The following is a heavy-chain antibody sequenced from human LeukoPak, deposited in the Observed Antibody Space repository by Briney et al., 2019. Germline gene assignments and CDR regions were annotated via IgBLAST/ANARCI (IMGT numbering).Heavy chain of an antibody. CDR3: VRRGDERTFDY. Sequence: PSETLSLTCGVYGGSFSGYYWTWIRQPPGKGLEWIAEINHSGSANYNPSLKSRVTISIDTSKNHFSLKMSSVTAADTAVYYCVRRGDERTFDYWGQGTLVTVSS. D-gene: IGHD3-10*01. V-gene: IGHV4-34*01. J-gene: IGHJ4*02. CDR1: GGSFSGYY. CDR2: INHSGSA.